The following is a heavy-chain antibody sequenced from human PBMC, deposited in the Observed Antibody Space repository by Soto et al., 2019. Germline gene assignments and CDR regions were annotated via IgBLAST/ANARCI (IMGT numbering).Heavy chain of an antibody. CDR2: ISAYNGNT. CDR3: ARASGIRFLEWLRGEKGHYYYGMDV. Sequence: GASVKVSCKASGYTFTSYGISWVRQAPGQGLEWMGWISAYNGNTNYAQKLQGRVTMTTDTSTSTAYMELRSLRSDDTAVYYCARASGIRFLEWLRGEKGHYYYGMDVWGQGTTVTVSS. D-gene: IGHD3-3*01. J-gene: IGHJ6*02. CDR1: GYTFTSYG. V-gene: IGHV1-18*01.